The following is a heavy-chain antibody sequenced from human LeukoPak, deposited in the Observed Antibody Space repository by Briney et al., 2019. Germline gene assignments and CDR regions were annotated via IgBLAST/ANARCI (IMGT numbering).Heavy chain of an antibody. CDR3: ASTSWYDAFDI. CDR1: GGSIRGYF. D-gene: IGHD2-15*01. J-gene: IGHJ3*02. Sequence: SETLSLTCTVSGGSIRGYFWTWIRQPPGKGLEWIGYIYYSGSTNYNPSLKSRVAIAVDTSKNQFSLRLSSVTAADTAVYYCASTSWYDAFDIWGQGTMVTVSS. CDR2: IYYSGST. V-gene: IGHV4-59*12.